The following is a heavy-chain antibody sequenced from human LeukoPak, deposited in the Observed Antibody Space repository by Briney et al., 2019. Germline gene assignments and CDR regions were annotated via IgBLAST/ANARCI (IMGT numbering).Heavy chain of an antibody. V-gene: IGHV3-23*01. CDR2: ISGSGGGT. Sequence: PGGSLRLSCVASGFTFSNYAMTWVRHVSGKGLEWVSGISGSGGGTYYAASVKGRFTISRDNSKDTLFLQMNSLRADDTALYYCARWSEDYKFDYWGQGTLVTVSS. CDR3: ARWSEDYKFDY. CDR1: GFTFSNYA. J-gene: IGHJ4*02. D-gene: IGHD3-3*01.